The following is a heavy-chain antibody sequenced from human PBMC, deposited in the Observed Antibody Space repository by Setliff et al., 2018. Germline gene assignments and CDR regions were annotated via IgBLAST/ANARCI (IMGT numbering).Heavy chain of an antibody. CDR3: ARSYYYGSGSYRTFDP. CDR2: IYPGDSHT. D-gene: IGHD3-10*01. V-gene: IGHV5-51*01. J-gene: IGHJ5*02. CDR1: GYSFSNFW. Sequence: PGESLKISCKGSGYSFSNFWIGWVRQMPGKGLEWMGIIYPGDSHTRYSPSFQGQVTISADKSISTAYLQWSSLKASDTAMYYCARSYYYGSGSYRTFDPWGQGTLVTVSS.